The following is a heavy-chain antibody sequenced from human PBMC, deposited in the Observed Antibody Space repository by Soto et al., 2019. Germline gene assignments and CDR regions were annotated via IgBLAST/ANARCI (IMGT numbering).Heavy chain of an antibody. CDR1: GFTFSSYG. Sequence: QVQLVESGGGVVQPGRSLRLSCAASGFTFSSYGMHWVRQAPGKGLEWVAVIWYDGSNKYYADSVKARFTISRDNSKNTLYMQKNSLRAEDTAVYYCARAPSSSPRLYYYYYGMDVWGQGTTVTVSS. J-gene: IGHJ6*02. CDR3: ARAPSSSPRLYYYYYGMDV. CDR2: IWYDGSNK. V-gene: IGHV3-33*01. D-gene: IGHD6-6*01.